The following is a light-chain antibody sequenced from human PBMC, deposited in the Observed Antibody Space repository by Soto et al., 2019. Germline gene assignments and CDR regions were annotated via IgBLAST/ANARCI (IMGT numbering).Light chain of an antibody. Sequence: DIQMTQSPSTLSGSVGDRVTITCRASQTISSWLAWYQQKPGKAPKLLIYKASTLKSGVTSRFSGSGSGTEFPLTISSLQPDDFATDYGQHYNSYSEAFGQGTKVERK. V-gene: IGKV1-5*03. CDR3: QHYNSYSEA. CDR2: KAS. J-gene: IGKJ1*01. CDR1: QTISSW.